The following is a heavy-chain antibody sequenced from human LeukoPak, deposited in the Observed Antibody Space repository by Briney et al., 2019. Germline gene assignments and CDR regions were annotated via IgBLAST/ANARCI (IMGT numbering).Heavy chain of an antibody. J-gene: IGHJ3*02. V-gene: IGHV4-61*02. CDR2: IYTSGST. CDR3: AREAPYGSGSYWAFDI. CDR1: GDSITSGPYF. Sequence: SETLSLTCTASGDSITSGPYFWNWIRQPAGKGLEWIGRIYTSGSTNYNPSLKSRVTISVDTSKNQFSLKLSSVTAADTAVYYCAREAPYGSGSYWAFDIWGQGTMVTVSS. D-gene: IGHD3-10*01.